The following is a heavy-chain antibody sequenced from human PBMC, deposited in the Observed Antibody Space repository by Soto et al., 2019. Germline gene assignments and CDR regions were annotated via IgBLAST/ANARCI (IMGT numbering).Heavy chain of an antibody. D-gene: IGHD6-13*01. V-gene: IGHV4-34*12. CDR2: VFHNGNT. Sequence: QVQLHQWGAGLVKPSETLSLTCAVSGGSFTANYWDWVRQPPGKGLEWIGEVFHNGNTNYNPSLKSRVTVSADTSKNQFSLRLTSVTAADTAVYFCASARWDFWGQGTQVTVSS. CDR3: ASARWDF. CDR1: GGSFTANY. J-gene: IGHJ4*02.